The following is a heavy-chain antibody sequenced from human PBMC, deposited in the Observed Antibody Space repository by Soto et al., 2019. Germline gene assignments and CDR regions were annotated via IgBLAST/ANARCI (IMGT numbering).Heavy chain of an antibody. D-gene: IGHD2-15*01. CDR3: ARVVVAARDAFDI. V-gene: IGHV1-69*02. CDR2: VIPILGIA. Sequence: QVQLVQSGAEVKKPGSSVKVSCKASGGTFSSYTISWVRQAPGQGLEWMGRVIPILGIANYAQKFQGRVTITADKSTSTAYMELSSLRSEDTAVYYCARVVVAARDAFDIWGQGTMVTVSS. CDR1: GGTFSSYT. J-gene: IGHJ3*02.